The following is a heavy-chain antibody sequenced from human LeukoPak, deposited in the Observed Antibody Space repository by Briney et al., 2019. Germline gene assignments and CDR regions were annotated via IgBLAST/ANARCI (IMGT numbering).Heavy chain of an antibody. Sequence: GGSLRLSCAASGFTFSSYGMHWVRQAPGKGLGWVAVISYDGSNKYYADSVKGRFTISRDNSKNTLYLQMNSLRAEDTAVYYCAKDHVRGVPDYWGQGTLVSVSS. CDR2: ISYDGSNK. J-gene: IGHJ4*02. CDR3: AKDHVRGVPDY. D-gene: IGHD3-16*01. CDR1: GFTFSSYG. V-gene: IGHV3-30*18.